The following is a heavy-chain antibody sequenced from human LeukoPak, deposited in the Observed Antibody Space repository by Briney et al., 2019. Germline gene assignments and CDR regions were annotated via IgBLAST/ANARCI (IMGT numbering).Heavy chain of an antibody. CDR2: INPSGGST. CDR3: ARDYRYAGFDY. D-gene: IGHD1-1*01. Sequence: ASVKVSCKASGYTFTSYGISWVRQAPGQGLEWMGIINPSGGSTSYAQKFQGRVTMTRDMSTSTVYMELSSLRSEDTAVYYCARDYRYAGFDYWGQGTLVTVSS. J-gene: IGHJ4*02. CDR1: GYTFTSYG. V-gene: IGHV1-46*01.